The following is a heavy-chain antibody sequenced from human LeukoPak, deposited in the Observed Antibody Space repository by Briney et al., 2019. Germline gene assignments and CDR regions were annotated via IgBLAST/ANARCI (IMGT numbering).Heavy chain of an antibody. CDR1: GFTFRSYG. CDR2: ISGSGGST. Sequence: GGTLRLSCVASGFTFRSYGMSWVRQAPGKGLEWVSGISGSGGSTYYADSVKGRFTISRDNSKNTLYLQMNSLRAEDTAVYYCAKDRWSDYWGQGTLVTVSS. CDR3: AKDRWSDY. V-gene: IGHV3-23*01. D-gene: IGHD3-3*01. J-gene: IGHJ4*02.